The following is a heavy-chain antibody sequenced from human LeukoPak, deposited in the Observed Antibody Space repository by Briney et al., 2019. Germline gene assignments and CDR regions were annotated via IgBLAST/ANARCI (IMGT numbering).Heavy chain of an antibody. Sequence: SETLSLTCAVSGYSISSGYYWVWIRQPPGKGLEWIGSIYHSGSTYYNPSLKSRVTISVDTFRNQFSLKVTSVTAADTAVYSCARLSTSDTDVNYFDFWGQGTLVTVSS. J-gene: IGHJ4*02. CDR3: ARLSTSDTDVNYFDF. CDR2: IYHSGST. V-gene: IGHV4-38-2*01. D-gene: IGHD1-1*01. CDR1: GYSISSGYY.